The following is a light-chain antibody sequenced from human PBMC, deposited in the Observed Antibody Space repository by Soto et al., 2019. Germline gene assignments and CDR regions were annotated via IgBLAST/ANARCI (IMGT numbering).Light chain of an antibody. Sequence: EIVLTQSPGTLSLPPGERATLSCSASQSVSSSYLAWYQQKPGQAPRLLIYGASSRATGIPDRFSGSGSGTDFTLTISRLEPEDFAVNYCQQYGSSPRTFGQGTKVDI. CDR1: QSVSSSY. CDR3: QQYGSSPRT. V-gene: IGKV3-20*01. CDR2: GAS. J-gene: IGKJ1*01.